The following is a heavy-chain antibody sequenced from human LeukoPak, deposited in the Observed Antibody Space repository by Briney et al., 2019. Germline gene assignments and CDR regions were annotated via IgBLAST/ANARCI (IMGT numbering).Heavy chain of an antibody. Sequence: TLSLTCTVSGGSISSGSYYWNWIRQPAGKGLQWIGRIYTRGSTHYNPSLKSRVTISVDTSKNQFSLKLSSVTAADTAVYYCARDGLNTMVRGKIHYYYMDVWGKGTTVSISS. CDR2: IYTRGST. D-gene: IGHD3-10*01. CDR3: ARDGLNTMVRGKIHYYYMDV. V-gene: IGHV4-61*02. CDR1: GGSISSGSYY. J-gene: IGHJ6*03.